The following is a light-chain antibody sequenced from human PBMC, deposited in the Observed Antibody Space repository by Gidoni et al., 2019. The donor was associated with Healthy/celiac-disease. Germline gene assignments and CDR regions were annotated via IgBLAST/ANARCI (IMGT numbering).Light chain of an antibody. J-gene: IGKJ5*01. CDR3: QQSYSTPIT. V-gene: IGKV1-39*01. CDR2: AAS. Sequence: DIQMTQSPSSLSASVVDRVTITFRASQRISSYLNWYQQKPGKAPKLLIYAASSLQSGVPSRFSGSGSGTDFTLTISSLQPEDFATYYCQQSYSTPITFGQGTRLEIK. CDR1: QRISSY.